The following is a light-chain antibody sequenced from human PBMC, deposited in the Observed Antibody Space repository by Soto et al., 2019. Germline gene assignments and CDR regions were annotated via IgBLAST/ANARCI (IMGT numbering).Light chain of an antibody. J-gene: IGKJ1*01. V-gene: IGKV1-5*01. CDR2: DAS. Sequence: DIQTSQGPSTLSDSVRERVTITCRASQNINNWIAWYQQKPGKAPKFLIYDASTLESGVPSRFSGSGFGTEFSLTISSLQPDDFGSYYCQHMRTFGQGTKVDI. CDR1: QNINNW. CDR3: QHMRT.